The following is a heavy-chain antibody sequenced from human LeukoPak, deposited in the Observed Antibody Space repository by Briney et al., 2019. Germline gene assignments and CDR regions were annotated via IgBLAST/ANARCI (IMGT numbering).Heavy chain of an antibody. Sequence: GGALRLSCAASGLTFDDYAMRWVRQAPGKGLEGVSGISWNSGSIGYADSVKGRFSISRDNAKKSLYLQMNSLRAEDTALYYCAKGSELWLRDYYGMDVWGQGTTVSVSS. CDR2: ISWNSGSI. J-gene: IGHJ6*02. V-gene: IGHV3-9*01. CDR3: AKGSELWLRDYYGMDV. D-gene: IGHD5-18*01. CDR1: GLTFDDYA.